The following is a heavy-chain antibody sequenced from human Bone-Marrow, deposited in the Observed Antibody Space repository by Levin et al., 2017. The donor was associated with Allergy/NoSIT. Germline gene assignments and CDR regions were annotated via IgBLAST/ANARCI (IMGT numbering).Heavy chain of an antibody. CDR1: GGSISSYY. J-gene: IGHJ4*02. V-gene: IGHV4-59*01. CDR2: IYFSGST. D-gene: IGHD3-22*01. Sequence: PSETLSLTCTVSGGSISSYYWNWIRQPPGKGLEWIGYIYFSGSTNYNPSLKSRVTISVDTSNNQFSLKLSSVTAADTAVYYCASSDSSGSVYWGQGTLVTVSS. CDR3: ASSDSSGSVY.